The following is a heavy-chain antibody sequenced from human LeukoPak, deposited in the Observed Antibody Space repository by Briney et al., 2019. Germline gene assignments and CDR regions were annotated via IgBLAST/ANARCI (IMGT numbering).Heavy chain of an antibody. CDR1: GYTFTGYY. V-gene: IGHV1-2*02. CDR3: ARAHCSSTSCHITLDY. D-gene: IGHD2-2*02. Sequence: ASVKVSCKASGYTFTGYYMHWVRQAPGQGLEWMGWINPNSGGTNYAQKFQGRVTMTRDTSISTAYMELSRVRSDDTAVYYCARAHCSSTSCHITLDYWGQGTLVTVS. J-gene: IGHJ4*02. CDR2: INPNSGGT.